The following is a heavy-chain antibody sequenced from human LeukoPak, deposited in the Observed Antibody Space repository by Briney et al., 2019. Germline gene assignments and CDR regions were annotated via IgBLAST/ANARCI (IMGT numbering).Heavy chain of an antibody. CDR3: AREDGYFHDAFDT. D-gene: IGHD5-24*01. J-gene: IGHJ3*02. V-gene: IGHV3-30*04. CDR1: GFTFSSYS. CDR2: ISNDGRNK. Sequence: PGRSLRLSCAASGFTFSSYSMHWVRQAPGKGLEWVALISNDGRNKYYADSVKGRFTISRDNSKNTLYLQMDSLRTEDTAVHYCAREDGYFHDAFDTWGQGTMVTVSS.